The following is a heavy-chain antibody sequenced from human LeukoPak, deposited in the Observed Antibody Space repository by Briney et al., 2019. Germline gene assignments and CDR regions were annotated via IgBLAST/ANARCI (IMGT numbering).Heavy chain of an antibody. V-gene: IGHV4-39*01. CDR3: ARRVYRGRYCSGGSCYSEPGRPNWFDP. J-gene: IGHJ5*02. D-gene: IGHD2-15*01. Sequence: SETLSPTCTVSGGSISSSSYYWGWIRQPPGKGLEWIGSIYYSGSTYYNPSLKSRVTISVDTSKNQFSLKLSSVTAADTAVYYCARRVYRGRYCSGGSCYSEPGRPNWFDPWGQGTLVTVSS. CDR2: IYYSGST. CDR1: GGSISSSSYY.